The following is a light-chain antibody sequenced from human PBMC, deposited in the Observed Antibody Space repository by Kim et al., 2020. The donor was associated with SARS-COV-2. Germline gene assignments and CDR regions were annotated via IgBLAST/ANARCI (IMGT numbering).Light chain of an antibody. J-gene: IGKJ1*01. CDR2: AAS. CDR3: QQSYSTPQT. Sequence: DIQMTQSPSSLSASLGNRVTITCRASQSISSYLNWYQQKPGKAPKLLIYAASSLQSGVPSRFSGSGYGTDFTLTISSLQPEDFATYYCQQSYSTPQTFGQGTKVDIK. CDR1: QSISSY. V-gene: IGKV1-39*01.